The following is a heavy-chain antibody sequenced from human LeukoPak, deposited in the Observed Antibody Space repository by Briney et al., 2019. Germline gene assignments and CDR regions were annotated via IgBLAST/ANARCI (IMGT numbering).Heavy chain of an antibody. CDR1: GYTFTGYY. V-gene: IGHV1-2*04. CDR3: ARGRNVAVNHRYNWFDP. CDR2: INPNSGGT. J-gene: IGHJ5*02. D-gene: IGHD2-21*01. Sequence: ASVKVSCKASGYTFTGYYMHWVRQAPGQGLEWIGWINPNSGGTNYAQKFQGWVTMTRDTSISTAYMELSRLRSDDTAVYYCARGRNVAVNHRYNWFDPWGQGTLVTVSS.